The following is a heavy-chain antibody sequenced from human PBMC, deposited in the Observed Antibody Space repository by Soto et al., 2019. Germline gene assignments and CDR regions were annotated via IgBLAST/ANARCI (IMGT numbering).Heavy chain of an antibody. CDR3: ARDIGYGGN. CDR2: ISTDGSIT. V-gene: IGHV3-74*01. D-gene: IGHD3-16*01. Sequence: EVQLVESGGGLVQPGGSLRLSCTTSGFTFSTSWMHWVRQTPGKGLLWVSHISTDGSITNYAYSAKGRFTISRDNAKNTLFLQMNNLRAEDTAVYFCARDIGYGGNWGQGTLVTVSS. CDR1: GFTFSTSW. J-gene: IGHJ4*02.